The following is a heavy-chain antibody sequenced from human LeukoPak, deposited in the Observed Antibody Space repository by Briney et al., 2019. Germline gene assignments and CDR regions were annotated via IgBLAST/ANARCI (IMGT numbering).Heavy chain of an antibody. J-gene: IGHJ4*02. CDR2: INPNSGGT. Sequence: ASVKVSCKASGYTFAGYYMHWVRQAPGQGLEWMGWINPNSGGTNYAQKFQGRVTMTRDTSISTAYMELSRLRSDDTAVYYCASAYYYDSSGYYYFDYWGQGTLVIVSS. V-gene: IGHV1-2*02. CDR3: ASAYYYDSSGYYYFDY. D-gene: IGHD3-22*01. CDR1: GYTFAGYY.